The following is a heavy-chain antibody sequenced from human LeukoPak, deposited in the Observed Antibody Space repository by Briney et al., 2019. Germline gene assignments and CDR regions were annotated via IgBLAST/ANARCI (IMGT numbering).Heavy chain of an antibody. Sequence: PSETLSLTCTVYGGSISNYYWRWLRQPAGKVLEWIGRIYTSGSTNYNPSLKSRVTMSVDTSKNQFSLKLSSVTAADTAVYYCAREGMGHDSSGIGPETFDYWGQGTLVTVSS. CDR3: AREGMGHDSSGIGPETFDY. D-gene: IGHD3-22*01. CDR2: IYTSGST. J-gene: IGHJ4*02. CDR1: GGSISNYY. V-gene: IGHV4-4*07.